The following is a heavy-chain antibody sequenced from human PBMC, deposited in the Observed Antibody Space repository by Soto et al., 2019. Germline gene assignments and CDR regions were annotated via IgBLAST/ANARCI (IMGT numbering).Heavy chain of an antibody. D-gene: IGHD1-26*01. J-gene: IGHJ3*01. CDR2: INPANGNT. CDR3: ARVIVSLGPRANDAFDV. V-gene: IGHV1-3*01. CDR1: GFTFSDTL. Sequence: QVQLVQSGAELKKPGASVNISCQASGFTFSDTLINWVRQGPGQRLEWMGWINPANGNTRYSESFQGRVTISSLSSASTAYVALSDLTSEDTAVYYCARVIVSLGPRANDAFDVWGQGTMITVSS.